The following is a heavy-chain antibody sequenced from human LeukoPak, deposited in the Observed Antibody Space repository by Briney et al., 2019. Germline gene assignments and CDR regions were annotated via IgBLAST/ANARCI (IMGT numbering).Heavy chain of an antibody. J-gene: IGHJ4*02. CDR2: MNPNSGNT. Sequence: ASVKVSCKASGYTFTSYDINWVRQATGQGLEWMGWMNPNSGNTGYAQKFQGRVTMTRNTSISTAYMELSSLRSEDTAVYYCARDEILTGTTHYWGQGTLVTVSS. CDR1: GYTFTSYD. D-gene: IGHD1-20*01. CDR3: ARDEILTGTTHY. V-gene: IGHV1-8*01.